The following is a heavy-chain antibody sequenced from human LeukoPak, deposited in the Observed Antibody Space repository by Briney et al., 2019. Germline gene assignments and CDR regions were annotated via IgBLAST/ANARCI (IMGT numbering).Heavy chain of an antibody. CDR2: INPSGGST. D-gene: IGHD3-10*01. J-gene: IGHJ4*02. CDR3: ARVDGSGPNAPHDF. Sequence: GASVKVSCKASGYTFTSYYMHWVRQAPGQGLEWMGIINPSGGSTSYAQKFQGRVTITRDTPATTIYMELSSLRSEDTAVYYCARVDGSGPNAPHDFWGQGSLVTVSS. CDR1: GYTFTSYY. V-gene: IGHV1-46*01.